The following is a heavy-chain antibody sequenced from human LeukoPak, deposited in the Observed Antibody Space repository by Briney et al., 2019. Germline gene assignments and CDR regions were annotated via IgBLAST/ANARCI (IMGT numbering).Heavy chain of an antibody. CDR1: GYTLTELS. CDR2: FDPEDGET. V-gene: IGHV1-24*01. Sequence: GASVKVSCKVSGYTLTELSMHWVRQAPGKGLEWMGGFDPEDGETIYAQKFQGRVTMTEDTSTDTAYMELSSLRSEGTAVYYCATVDGSYSGSYYYFDYWGQGTLVTVSS. CDR3: ATVDGSYSGSYYYFDY. D-gene: IGHD1-26*01. J-gene: IGHJ4*02.